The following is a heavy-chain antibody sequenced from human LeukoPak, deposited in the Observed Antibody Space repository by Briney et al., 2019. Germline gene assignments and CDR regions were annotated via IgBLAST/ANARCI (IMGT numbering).Heavy chain of an antibody. V-gene: IGHV4-59*01. CDR2: IYYSGST. Sequence: PSETLSLTCTVSGGFISSYYWSWIRQPPGKGLEWIGYIYYSGSTNYNPSLKSRVTISVDTSKNQFSLKLSSVTAADTAVYYCAREWRTEGSFDYWGQGTLVTVSS. J-gene: IGHJ4*02. CDR1: GGFISSYY. CDR3: AREWRTEGSFDY. D-gene: IGHD1-14*01.